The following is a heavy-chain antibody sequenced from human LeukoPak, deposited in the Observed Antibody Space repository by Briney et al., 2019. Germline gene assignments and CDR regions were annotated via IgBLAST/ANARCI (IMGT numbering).Heavy chain of an antibody. Sequence: GGPLRLSCAASGFTFINAWMAWVRQAPGKGLEWVGRIKAKAHGGTIEYAAPVKGRFTISRDDSKNTLYLQMNSLKTEDTAVYYCTTDGVGVEGATYDNWGQGTLVSVSS. CDR2: IKAKAHGGTI. D-gene: IGHD1-26*01. J-gene: IGHJ4*02. V-gene: IGHV3-15*01. CDR3: TTDGVGVEGATYDN. CDR1: GFTFINAW.